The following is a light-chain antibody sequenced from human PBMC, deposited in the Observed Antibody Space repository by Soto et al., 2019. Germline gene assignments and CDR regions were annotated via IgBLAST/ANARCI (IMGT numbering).Light chain of an antibody. CDR3: CSYAGSSTSLYV. Sequence: QSAVSRPASVSGSPGQSXTISCTGTSSDVGRYNLVSWYQHHPGKAPKLMIYDVTKRPSGVSNRFSGSKSGNTASLTISGLQAEDEADYYCCSYAGSSTSLYVFGAGTKVTVL. CDR1: SSDVGRYNL. V-gene: IGLV2-23*02. CDR2: DVT. J-gene: IGLJ1*01.